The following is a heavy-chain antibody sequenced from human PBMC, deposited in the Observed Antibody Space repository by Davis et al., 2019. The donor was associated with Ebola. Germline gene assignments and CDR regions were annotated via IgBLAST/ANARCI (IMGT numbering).Heavy chain of an antibody. D-gene: IGHD2-2*01. CDR2: INAGNGNT. CDR3: ARERWTYCSSTSCYRWDNWFDP. CDR1: GYTFTSYA. Sequence: ASVKVSCKASGYTFTSYALHWVRQAPGQRLEWMGWINAGNGNTKYSQKLQGRVTIRRDTSASTAYMELSSLRSDDTAVYYCARERWTYCSSTSCYRWDNWFDPWGQGTLITVSS. V-gene: IGHV1-3*01. J-gene: IGHJ5*02.